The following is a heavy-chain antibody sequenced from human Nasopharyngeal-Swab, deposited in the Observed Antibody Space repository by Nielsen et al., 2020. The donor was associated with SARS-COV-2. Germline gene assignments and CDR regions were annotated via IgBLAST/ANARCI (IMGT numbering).Heavy chain of an antibody. J-gene: IGHJ4*02. V-gene: IGHV3-23*01. D-gene: IGHD1-26*01. CDR3: ARVIVGGTYAFAY. CDR2: TTASGGGT. CDR1: GFTFSSFG. Sequence: GESLKISCAASGFTFSSFGMGWVRQAPGKGLEWVSGTTASGGGTYYADSVKGRFTISRDNSKNTLYLQMNSLRAEDTAVYYCARVIVGGTYAFAYWGQGTLVTVSS.